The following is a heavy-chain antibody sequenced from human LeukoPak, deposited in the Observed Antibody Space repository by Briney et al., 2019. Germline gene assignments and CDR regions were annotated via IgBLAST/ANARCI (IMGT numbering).Heavy chain of an antibody. D-gene: IGHD5-24*01. CDR1: GGTFSSYA. J-gene: IGHJ6*02. CDR3: ARGGGDGYNHDYYYGMNV. V-gene: IGHV1-69*13. Sequence: ASVKVSCKASGGTFSSYAISWVRQAPGQGLEWMGGIVPIFGTANYAQKFQGRVTITADESTSTAYMELSSLRSEDTAVYYCARGGGDGYNHDYYYGMNVWGQGTTVTVSS. CDR2: IVPIFGTA.